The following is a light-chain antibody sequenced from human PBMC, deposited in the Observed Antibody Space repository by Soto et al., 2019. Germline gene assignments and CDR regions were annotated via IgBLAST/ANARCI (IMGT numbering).Light chain of an antibody. CDR1: QTISSW. J-gene: IGKJ1*01. Sequence: DIQRTQYPSTLSVSVGGIVPIGCRASQTISSWLAWYQQKPGTAPKLLIYHASTLESGVPSRFSGSGSGTEFTLTISSMQPDDFATYYCQQYNSYSFGHGTKVDIK. CDR2: HAS. CDR3: QQYNSYS. V-gene: IGKV1-5*01.